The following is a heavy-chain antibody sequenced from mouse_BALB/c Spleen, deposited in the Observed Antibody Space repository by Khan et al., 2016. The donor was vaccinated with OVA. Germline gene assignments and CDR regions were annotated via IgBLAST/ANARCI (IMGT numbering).Heavy chain of an antibody. CDR3: ARLTDI. CDR2: IWAGGST. V-gene: IGHV2-9*02. Sequence: VQLQESGPGLVAPSQSLSITCTVSGFSLTSYGVHWVRQSPGKGLEWLGVIWAGGSTYYNSALMCRLSISQDNSKSPVFFKMNSLQTDDTAMYYCARLTDIWGQGTTLTVSS. CDR1: GFSLTSYG. D-gene: IGHD1-3*01. J-gene: IGHJ2*01.